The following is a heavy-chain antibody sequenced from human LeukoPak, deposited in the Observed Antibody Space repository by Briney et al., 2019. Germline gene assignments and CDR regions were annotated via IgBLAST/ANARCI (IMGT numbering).Heavy chain of an antibody. CDR2: ISSGSSAI. J-gene: IGHJ4*02. D-gene: IGHD3-9*01. CDR1: GFTFTTYS. Sequence: GGSLRLSCEASGFTFTTYSMTWVRQAPGKGLEWVSIISSGSSAIFSADALKGRFTISRDDAKNLLYLQMNSLRAEDTAVYYCARDRSLNYDILTGYYIFDYWGQGTLVTVSS. CDR3: ARDRSLNYDILTGYYIFDY. V-gene: IGHV3-21*01.